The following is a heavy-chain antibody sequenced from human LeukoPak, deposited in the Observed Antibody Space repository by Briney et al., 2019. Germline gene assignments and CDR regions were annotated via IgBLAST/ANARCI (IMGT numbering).Heavy chain of an antibody. J-gene: IGHJ4*02. CDR3: AKRAVYGGIFPLDDY. D-gene: IGHD3-10*02. CDR2: ISGSGGST. CDR1: GFTFSSYA. Sequence: GGSLRLSCAASGFTFSSYAMSWVRQAPGKGLEWVSAISGSGGSTYYADSVKGRFTISRDNSKNTLYLQMNSLGAEDTAVYYCAKRAVYGGIFPLDDYWGQGTLVTVSS. V-gene: IGHV3-23*01.